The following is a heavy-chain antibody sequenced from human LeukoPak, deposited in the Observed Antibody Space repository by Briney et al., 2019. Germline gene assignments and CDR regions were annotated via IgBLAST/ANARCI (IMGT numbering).Heavy chain of an antibody. CDR2: IYYSGST. D-gene: IGHD6-13*01. CDR1: GGSISSSSYY. CDR3: ATGYTSNCPYN. V-gene: IGHV4-39*01. J-gene: IGHJ4*02. Sequence: KTSETQSLTCTVSGGSISSSSYYWGWIRQPPGKGLEWIGTIYYSGSTYYNPSLKSRVTISVDTSKNQFSLKLRSVTAADTAVYYCATGYTSNCPYNWGQGTLVTVSS.